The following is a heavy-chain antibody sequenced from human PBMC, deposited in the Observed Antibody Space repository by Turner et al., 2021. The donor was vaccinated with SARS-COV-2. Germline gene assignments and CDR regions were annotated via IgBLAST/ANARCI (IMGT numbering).Heavy chain of an antibody. J-gene: IGHJ4*02. V-gene: IGHV4-34*01. CDR2: INHSGIT. CDR3: ARGSVT. CDR1: RGSFTDSY. D-gene: IGHD2-21*02. Sequence: QVHLQPWGKQLLKPSETLSLTCAVYRGSFTDSYWSWICQSPERGLEWIGEINHSGITNINPSLKSRVTMSVDTPKNQFSLKLISVTAADTAIYYCARGSVTWGQGTLVTVSS.